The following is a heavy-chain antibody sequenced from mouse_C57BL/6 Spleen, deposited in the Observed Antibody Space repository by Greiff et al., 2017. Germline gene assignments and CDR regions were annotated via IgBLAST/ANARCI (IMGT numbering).Heavy chain of an antibody. V-gene: IGHV1-55*01. CDR3: AIRLTGYYYAMDY. J-gene: IGHJ4*01. CDR1: GYTFTSYW. Sequence: VQLQQPGAELVKPGASVKMSCKASGYTFTSYWITWVKQRPGQGLEWIGDIYPGSGSTNYNEKFKSKATLTVDTSSSTAYIQLSSLTSEDSAVYYCAIRLTGYYYAMDYWGQGTSVTVSS. CDR2: IYPGSGST. D-gene: IGHD3-2*02.